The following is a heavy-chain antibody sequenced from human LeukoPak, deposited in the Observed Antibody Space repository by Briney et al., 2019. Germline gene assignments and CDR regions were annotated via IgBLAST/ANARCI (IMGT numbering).Heavy chain of an antibody. D-gene: IGHD2-15*01. V-gene: IGHV3-48*03. CDR3: ASKGGFDD. CDR2: ISSSGSAI. CDR1: GFTFSSYE. J-gene: IGHJ4*02. Sequence: GGSLRLSCAASGFTFSSYEMNWVRQAPGKGLEWVSYISSSGSAIFYADSVKGRFTISRDNAKNSLFLQMNSLRAEDTAFYYCASKGGFDDWGQGTLVTVSS.